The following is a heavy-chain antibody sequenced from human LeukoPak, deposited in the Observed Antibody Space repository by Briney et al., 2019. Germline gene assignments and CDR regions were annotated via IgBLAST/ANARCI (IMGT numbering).Heavy chain of an antibody. V-gene: IGHV3-23*01. CDR3: ERDPREFTMVRGVINKGLNY. J-gene: IGHJ4*02. CDR1: GFTFSTYG. Sequence: GGSLRLSCVASGFTFSTYGMSWVRQAPGKGLEWVSAISGSGGSKYYADSVKGRFTISRDNAKNSLYLQMNSLRAEATAVYYCERDPREFTMVRGVINKGLNYWGQGTLVTVAS. CDR2: ISGSGGSK. D-gene: IGHD3-10*01.